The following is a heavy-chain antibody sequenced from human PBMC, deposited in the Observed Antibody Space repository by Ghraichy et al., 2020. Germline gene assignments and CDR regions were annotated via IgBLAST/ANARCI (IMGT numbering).Heavy chain of an antibody. J-gene: IGHJ4*02. CDR3: ARVLRGTSVNYFDY. D-gene: IGHD4-11*01. V-gene: IGHV1-2*02. CDR2: INPNSGGT. CDR1: GYTFTDYY. Sequence: ASVKVSCKASGYTFTDYYVHWVRQAPGQGLEWMGWINPNSGGTNFAQKFQGRVTITRDTSIRTTYMELSILTSDDTAVYYCARVLRGTSVNYFDYWGQGTLVTVSS.